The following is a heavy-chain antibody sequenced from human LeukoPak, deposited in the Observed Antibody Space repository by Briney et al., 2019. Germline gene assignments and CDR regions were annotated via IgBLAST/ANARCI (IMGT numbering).Heavy chain of an antibody. CDR1: GYTFTGYY. Sequence: ASVKVSCKASGYTFTGYYMHWVRQAPGQGLEWMGWINTNTGNPTYAQGFTGRFVFSLDTSVSTAYLQISSLKAEDTAVYYCARGTDPYYYYGMDVWGQGTTVTVSS. CDR2: INTNTGNP. D-gene: IGHD4-17*01. J-gene: IGHJ6*02. CDR3: ARGTDPYYYYGMDV. V-gene: IGHV7-4-1*02.